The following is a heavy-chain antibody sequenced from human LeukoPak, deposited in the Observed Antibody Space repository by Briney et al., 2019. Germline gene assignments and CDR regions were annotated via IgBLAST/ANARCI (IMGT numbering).Heavy chain of an antibody. Sequence: SETLSLTCTVSGGSVSSGGYYWSWIRQHPGEGLEWIGYIYYSGSTYYNPSLKSRVTISVDTSKKQFSLKLSSVTAADTAVYYCARDYGSGTYRFDYWGQGTLVTVSS. CDR1: GGSVSSGGYY. CDR2: IYYSGST. D-gene: IGHD3-10*01. CDR3: ARDYGSGTYRFDY. J-gene: IGHJ4*02. V-gene: IGHV4-31*03.